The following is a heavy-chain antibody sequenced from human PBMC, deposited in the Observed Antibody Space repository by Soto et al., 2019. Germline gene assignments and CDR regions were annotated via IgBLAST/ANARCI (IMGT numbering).Heavy chain of an antibody. CDR3: ATLGIAGPTSHYYYGMDV. CDR1: GVSITSGDYN. D-gene: IGHD1-7*01. Sequence: QVQLQESGPGLVKPSQTLSLTCTVSGVSITSGDYNWSWLRQAPGKGLEWIGFVYSSGRTYTNPSIKSRLTMSADTSKNQFSLKLNSVTAADTAVYYCATLGIAGPTSHYYYGMDVWGQGTPVAVSS. CDR2: VYSSGRT. V-gene: IGHV4-30-4*01. J-gene: IGHJ6*02.